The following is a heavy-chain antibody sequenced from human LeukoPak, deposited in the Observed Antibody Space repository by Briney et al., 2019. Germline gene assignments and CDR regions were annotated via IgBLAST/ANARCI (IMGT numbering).Heavy chain of an antibody. J-gene: IGHJ4*02. CDR1: GFTFSDSS. CDR2: IRSQAKNYAT. CDR3: TRPYGSSRYDFVY. V-gene: IGHV3-73*01. D-gene: IGHD6-13*01. Sequence: SGGSLKLSCAASGFTFSDSSLHWVRQTSGKGLEWVGRIRSQAKNYATDYVASVKGRFNISRDDSRRMASLQMNGLKAEDTAIYYCTRPYGSSRYDFVYWGQGVLVTVS.